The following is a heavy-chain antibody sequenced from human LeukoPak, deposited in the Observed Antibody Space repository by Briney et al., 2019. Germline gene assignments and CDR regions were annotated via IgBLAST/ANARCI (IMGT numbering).Heavy chain of an antibody. J-gene: IGHJ4*02. CDR1: GFTFSSSW. V-gene: IGHV3-74*01. CDR3: AREADGDYYFDY. Sequence: GGSLRLSCAASGFTFSSSWMHWVRQAPGKGLVWVSRINSDGSSTSYADSVKGRFTISRDNAKNTLYLQMNSLRAEDTAVYYCAREADGDYYFDYWGQGTLVTVSP. D-gene: IGHD2-21*02. CDR2: INSDGSST.